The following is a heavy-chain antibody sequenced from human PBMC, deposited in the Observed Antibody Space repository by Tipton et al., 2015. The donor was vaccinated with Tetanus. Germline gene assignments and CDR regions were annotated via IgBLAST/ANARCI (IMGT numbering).Heavy chain of an antibody. CDR1: GDSIRSGSYS. D-gene: IGHD2-2*02. CDR2: VSYSGRT. V-gene: IGHV4-61*01. Sequence: TLSLTCTVAGDSIRSGSYSWNWIRRPPGKGLEWLAYVSYSGRTNSNYSLKSRITVSQDTSKNQFSLRLTSVTAADTAVYYCARHLTYPYTSPYFDYRGLGTLVTVSS. J-gene: IGHJ4*02. CDR3: ARHLTYPYTSPYFDY.